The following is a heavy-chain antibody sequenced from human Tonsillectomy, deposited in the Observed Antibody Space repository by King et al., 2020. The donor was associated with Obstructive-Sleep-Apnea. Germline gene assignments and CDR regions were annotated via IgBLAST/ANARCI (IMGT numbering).Heavy chain of an antibody. V-gene: IGHV3-30-3*01. CDR1: GFTFSTYA. CDR2: MSYDGSNK. J-gene: IGHJ4*02. D-gene: IGHD3-22*01. Sequence: QLVQSGGGVVQPGRSLRLSCAASGFTFSTYAMHWVRQAPGKGLEWVVIMSYDGSNKYYADSVKGRFTISRDNSKNTLYLQMNSLRTEDTAVYYCARDASYDSGGYYYGYFDYWGQGTLVTVSS. CDR3: ARDASYDSGGYYYGYFDY.